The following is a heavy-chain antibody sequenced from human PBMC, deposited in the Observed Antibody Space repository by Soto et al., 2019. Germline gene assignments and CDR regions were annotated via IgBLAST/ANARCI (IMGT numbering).Heavy chain of an antibody. CDR3: ANRYSYFDSSGSYPPGYRMLV. Sequence: GGSLRLSCAASGFTFADDAMHWVRQAPGKGLEWLSGISWNSGSIGYADSVKGRFTISRDNAKNSLYLQMNSLRAEDTALYDCANRYSYFDSSGSYPPGYRMLVRGQRSSVTAAS. CDR1: GFTFADDA. J-gene: IGHJ6*02. D-gene: IGHD3-22*01. CDR2: ISWNSGSI. V-gene: IGHV3-9*01.